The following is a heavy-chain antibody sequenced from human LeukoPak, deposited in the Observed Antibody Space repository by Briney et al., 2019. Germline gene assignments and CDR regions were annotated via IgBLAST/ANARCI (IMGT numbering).Heavy chain of an antibody. J-gene: IGHJ4*02. V-gene: IGHV4-61*02. CDR1: GGSISSGSYY. Sequence: SQTLSLTCTVSGGSISSGSYYWSWIRQPAGKGLEWIGRIYTSGSTNYNPSLKSRVTISVDTSKNQYSLKLSSVTAADTAVYYCARDGLEMATFYFDYWGQGTLVTVSS. CDR3: ARDGLEMATFYFDY. D-gene: IGHD5-24*01. CDR2: IYTSGST.